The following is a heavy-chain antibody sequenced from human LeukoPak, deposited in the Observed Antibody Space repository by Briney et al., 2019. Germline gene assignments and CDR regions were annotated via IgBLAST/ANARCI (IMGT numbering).Heavy chain of an antibody. D-gene: IGHD6-19*01. CDR3: AKEPIAVAGTLDY. Sequence: GGSLRLSCAASGFTFSSYAMHWVRQAPGKGLEWVAVISYDGSNKYYADSVKGRFTISRDNSKNTLYLQMNSLRAEDTAVYYCAKEPIAVAGTLDYWGQGTLVTVSS. V-gene: IGHV3-30-3*01. CDR1: GFTFSSYA. J-gene: IGHJ4*02. CDR2: ISYDGSNK.